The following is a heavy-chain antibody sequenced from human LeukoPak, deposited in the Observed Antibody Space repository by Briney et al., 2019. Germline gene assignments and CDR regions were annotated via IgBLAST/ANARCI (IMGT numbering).Heavy chain of an antibody. J-gene: IGHJ4*02. V-gene: IGHV3-74*01. CDR1: GFAFSAFW. D-gene: IGHD3-22*01. Sequence: QPGGSLRLSCAASGFAFSAFWMHWVRQGPGTGPVWVSRINPDGSTTDYADSVKGRFTISRDNAKNTLYLQISSLTAEDTAVYYCARDSRYYYDRPRGGIDYWGQGTLVTVSS. CDR3: ARDSRYYYDRPRGGIDY. CDR2: INPDGSTT.